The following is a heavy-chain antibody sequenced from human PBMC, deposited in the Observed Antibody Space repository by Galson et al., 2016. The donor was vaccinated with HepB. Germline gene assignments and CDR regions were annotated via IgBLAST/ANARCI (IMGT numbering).Heavy chain of an antibody. CDR1: GFTLGGYW. J-gene: IGHJ4*02. D-gene: IGHD3-3*01. CDR2: IKEDGSEK. Sequence: SLRLSCAASGFTLGGYWMNWVRQAPGKGLEWVAIIKEDGSEKYYVDSVRGRFTISRDNAKNSLSLQMNSLRAEDTAVYYCARVSGFLIDYWGQGTPVTVSS. V-gene: IGHV3-7*03. CDR3: ARVSGFLIDY.